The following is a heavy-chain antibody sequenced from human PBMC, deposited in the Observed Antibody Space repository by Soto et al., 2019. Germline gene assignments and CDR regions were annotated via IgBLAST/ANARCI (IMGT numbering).Heavy chain of an antibody. CDR3: ARGGEPLGYYGLDV. J-gene: IGHJ6*02. Sequence: SETLSLTCSVSGGSVRSGNHFWNWIRQPPGRGLEWLGYMYYTGVTNYNPSLRSRVSMSVDTSKDQFSLNLTSLTAADTAVYYCARGGEPLGYYGLDVWGQGTTVTVSS. CDR1: GGSVRSGNHF. V-gene: IGHV4-61*01. CDR2: MYYTGVT.